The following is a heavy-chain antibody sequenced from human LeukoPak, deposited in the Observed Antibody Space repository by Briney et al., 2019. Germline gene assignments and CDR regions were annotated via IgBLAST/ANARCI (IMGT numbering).Heavy chain of an antibody. CDR1: GFTFSSYE. J-gene: IGHJ4*02. D-gene: IGHD4-11*01. CDR3: ARNYDYSEYFDY. CDR2: ISSSGSTI. Sequence: GGSLRLSCAASGFTFSSYEMNWVRQAPGKGLELVSYISSSGSTIYYADSVKGRFTISRDNAKNSLYLQMNSLRADDTAVYYCARNYDYSEYFDYWGQGTLVTVSS. V-gene: IGHV3-48*03.